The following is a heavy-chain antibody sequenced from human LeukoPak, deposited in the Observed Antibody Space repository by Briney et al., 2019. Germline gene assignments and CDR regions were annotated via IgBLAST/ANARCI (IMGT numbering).Heavy chain of an antibody. Sequence: SETLSLTCTVSGGYISSSSYYWGWVRQPPGKGLEWIGSIYDSENTYYNPSLKSRVTISVDTSKNQFSLKLSSVTAADTAVYYCARLGYCSGGSCYYYYYMDVWGKGTTVTVSS. V-gene: IGHV4-39*07. J-gene: IGHJ6*03. D-gene: IGHD2-15*01. CDR2: IYDSENT. CDR3: ARLGYCSGGSCYYYYYMDV. CDR1: GGYISSSSYY.